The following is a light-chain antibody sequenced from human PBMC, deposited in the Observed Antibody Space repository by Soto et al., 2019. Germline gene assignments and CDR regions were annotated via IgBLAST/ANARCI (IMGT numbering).Light chain of an antibody. CDR2: AAS. V-gene: IGKV1-8*01. J-gene: IGKJ1*01. CDR1: QGISSY. Sequence: AIQMTQSPSSLSASVGDRVATACGASQGISSYLAWYQQKPGKAPELLIYAASTLQSGVPSRFSGSGSGTDFTLTISCLQSEDFATYYCQQYYSFPRTVGPGTQVEIK. CDR3: QQYYSFPRT.